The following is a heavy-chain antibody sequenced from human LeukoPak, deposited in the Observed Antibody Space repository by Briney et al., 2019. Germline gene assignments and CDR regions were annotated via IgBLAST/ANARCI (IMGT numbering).Heavy chain of an antibody. CDR3: ARVLGWFGELYYYYYMDV. Sequence: GGSLRLSCAASGFTFSSYGMHWVRQAPGKGLEWVAFIRYDGSNKYYADSVKGRFTISRDNSKNTLYLQMNSLRSEDTAVYYCARVLGWFGELYYYYYMDVWGKGTTVTISS. D-gene: IGHD3-10*01. J-gene: IGHJ6*03. CDR2: IRYDGSNK. CDR1: GFTFSSYG. V-gene: IGHV3-30*02.